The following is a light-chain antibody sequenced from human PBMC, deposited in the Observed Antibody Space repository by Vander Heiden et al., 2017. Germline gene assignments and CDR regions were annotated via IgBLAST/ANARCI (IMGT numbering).Light chain of an antibody. CDR1: RSINNY. Sequence: EIVLTQSPATLSLSPGERATLSCRASRSINNYLAWYQQKPGQAPRLLIYDASNRATGIPARSSGSGSGTDFSLTISSLEPEDFAVYYCQQRYNWPPVTFGPGTKVDIK. CDR2: DAS. J-gene: IGKJ3*01. CDR3: QQRYNWPPVT. V-gene: IGKV3-11*01.